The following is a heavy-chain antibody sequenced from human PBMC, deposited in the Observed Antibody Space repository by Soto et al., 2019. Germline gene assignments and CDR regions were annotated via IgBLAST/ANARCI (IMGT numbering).Heavy chain of an antibody. Sequence: EVQLVESGGGLVQPGGSLRLSCAVSGFTFGSYWMNWVRLIPGKGLEWVSAISGGGGSTKYADSVKGRFTITRDNSKNTLYLQMNSLRADDTAEYYCAKDYADWNGLFDYWGQGTLVTVSS. J-gene: IGHJ4*02. CDR2: ISGGGGST. D-gene: IGHD1-1*01. CDR3: AKDYADWNGLFDY. CDR1: GFTFGSYW. V-gene: IGHV3-23*04.